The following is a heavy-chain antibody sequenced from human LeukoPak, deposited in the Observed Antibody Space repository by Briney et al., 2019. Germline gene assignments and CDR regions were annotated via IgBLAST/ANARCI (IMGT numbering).Heavy chain of an antibody. CDR3: ARARPHIVVVTARKRGYWYFDL. J-gene: IGHJ2*01. CDR1: GGSVSSGDYS. V-gene: IGHV4-30-2*01. CDR2: VYQVGNT. D-gene: IGHD2-21*02. Sequence: SETLSLTCAVSGGSVSSGDYSWSWIRQPPGKGLEWIGFVYQVGNTYYNPSLKSRVTISVDTSKNQFSLKLSSVTAADTAVYYCARARPHIVVVTARKRGYWYFDLWGRGTLVTVSS.